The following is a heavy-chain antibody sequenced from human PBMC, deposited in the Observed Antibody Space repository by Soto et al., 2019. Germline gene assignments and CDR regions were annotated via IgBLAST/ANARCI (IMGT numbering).Heavy chain of an antibody. CDR1: GDSISGYY. Sequence: SETLSLTCTVSGDSISGYYWSCIRQPPGKGLEWIGYIYFRGNTNYNPSLKSRVTISADTSKNQFSLKLSSATAADTAVYYCARGGDARWSNFDYWGQGAMVTVSS. V-gene: IGHV4-59*01. CDR3: ARGGDARWSNFDY. J-gene: IGHJ4*02. CDR2: IYFRGNT. D-gene: IGHD2-15*01.